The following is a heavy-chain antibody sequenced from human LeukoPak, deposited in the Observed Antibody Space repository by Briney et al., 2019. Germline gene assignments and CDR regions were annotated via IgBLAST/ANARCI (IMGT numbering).Heavy chain of an antibody. D-gene: IGHD4-11*01. Sequence: GRSLSLSWAASGFTFTSYAMGWVRQAPGEWLEWVSGISGSGGSTYYADSVKGRFTISRDNSKNTLYLQMNSLRAEDTDVYYCAKAPHDYSDKVNWFDPWGQGTLVTVSS. J-gene: IGHJ5*02. V-gene: IGHV3-23*01. CDR1: GFTFTSYA. CDR2: ISGSGGST. CDR3: AKAPHDYSDKVNWFDP.